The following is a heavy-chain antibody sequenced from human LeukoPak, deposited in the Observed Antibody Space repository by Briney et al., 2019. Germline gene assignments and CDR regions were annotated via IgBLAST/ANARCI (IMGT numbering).Heavy chain of an antibody. CDR3: ARSVSIAAAGMLFDY. Sequence: PSETLSLTCTVSGGSISSYYWSWIRQPPGKGLEWIGYIYYSGSTNYNPSLKSRVTISVDTSKNQFSPKLSSVTAADTAVYYCARSVSIAAAGMLFDYWGQGTLVTVSS. V-gene: IGHV4-59*08. D-gene: IGHD6-13*01. CDR2: IYYSGST. J-gene: IGHJ4*02. CDR1: GGSISSYY.